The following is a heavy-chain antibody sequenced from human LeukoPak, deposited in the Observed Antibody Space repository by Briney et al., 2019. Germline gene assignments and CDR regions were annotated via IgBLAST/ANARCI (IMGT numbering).Heavy chain of an antibody. CDR2: ISGNGGIT. J-gene: IGHJ4*02. Sequence: PGGSLRLSCAASGFTFSIYPMNWVRQAPGKGLEWVSSISGNGGITYYADSVKGRFTVSRDNSKNTLYLQMNSLTVEDTAVYYCGEAFSAGNNAYSLWGQGTLVTVSS. D-gene: IGHD2-21*01. CDR3: GEAFSAGNNAYSL. V-gene: IGHV3-23*01. CDR1: GFTFSIYP.